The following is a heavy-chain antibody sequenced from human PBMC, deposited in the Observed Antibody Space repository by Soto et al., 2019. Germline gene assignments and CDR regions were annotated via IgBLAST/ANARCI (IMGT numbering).Heavy chain of an antibody. Sequence: SETLSLTCSVSCGSISSTRHYWGWIRQSPGKGLEWIANIYYSGSTYYNPSLKSRVTISVDTSKNQFSLKLSSVTAADTAVYYCARLGWEPRDYWGQGTLVTVSS. CDR1: CGSISSTRHY. J-gene: IGHJ4*02. D-gene: IGHD1-26*01. V-gene: IGHV4-39*01. CDR3: ARLGWEPRDY. CDR2: IYYSGST.